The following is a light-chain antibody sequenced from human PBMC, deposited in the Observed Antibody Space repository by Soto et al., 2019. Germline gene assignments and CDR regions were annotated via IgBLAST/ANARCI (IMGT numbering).Light chain of an antibody. CDR1: SIDVGGTNH. J-gene: IGLJ1*01. V-gene: IGLV2-14*03. Sequence: QSVLTQPASVSGSPGQSITISCSGTSIDVGGTNHVSWYLQPPGEAPKLIMYDVSNRPSGVSDRFFGSKADNTATLTVSGLQAEDEADYYCCSYTSFSTYVFGTGTKVTVL. CDR3: CSYTSFSTYV. CDR2: DVS.